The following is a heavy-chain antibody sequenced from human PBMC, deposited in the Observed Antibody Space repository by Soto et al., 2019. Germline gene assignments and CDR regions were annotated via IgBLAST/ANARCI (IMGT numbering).Heavy chain of an antibody. D-gene: IGHD2-8*02. V-gene: IGHV1-2*02. Sequence: ASVKVSCKASGYSFTGYYIHLVRQAPGQGLEWMGWINPDSGATNYAQNFQGRVTLTSDTSISTASMDLTSLTSDDTAVYYCARGDYGTGGYPFPYFDYWGQGTLVTVSS. CDR1: GYSFTGYY. J-gene: IGHJ4*02. CDR2: INPDSGAT. CDR3: ARGDYGTGGYPFPYFDY.